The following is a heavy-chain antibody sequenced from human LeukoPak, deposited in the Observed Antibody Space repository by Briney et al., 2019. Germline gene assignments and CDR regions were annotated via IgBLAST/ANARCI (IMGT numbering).Heavy chain of an antibody. CDR2: IYYSGST. V-gene: IGHV4-59*01. D-gene: IGHD2-15*01. CDR1: GGSISSYY. Sequence: PSETLSLTCTVSGGSISSYYWSWIRQPPGKGLEWIGYIYYSGSTNYNPSLKSRVTISVDTSKNQFSLKLSSVTAADTAVYYCARSPIYCSGGSCADYWGQGTLVTVSS. CDR3: ARSPIYCSGGSCADY. J-gene: IGHJ4*02.